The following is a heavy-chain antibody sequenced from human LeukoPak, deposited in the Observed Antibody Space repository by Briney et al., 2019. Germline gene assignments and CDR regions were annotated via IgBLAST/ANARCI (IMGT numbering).Heavy chain of an antibody. CDR1: GYTLTSYG. J-gene: IGHJ4*02. V-gene: IGHV1-18*01. CDR2: ISAYNGNT. D-gene: IGHD3-22*01. CDR3: ARVSTNRYDSSGYYTDY. Sequence: GASVKVSCKASGYTLTSYGISWVRQAPGQGLEWMGWISAYNGNTNYAQELQGRVTMTTDTSTSTAYMELRSLRSDDTAVYYCARVSTNRYDSSGYYTDYWGQGTLVTVSS.